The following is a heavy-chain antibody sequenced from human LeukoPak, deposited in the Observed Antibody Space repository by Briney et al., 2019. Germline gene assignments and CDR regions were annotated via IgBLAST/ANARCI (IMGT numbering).Heavy chain of an antibody. CDR1: GGSFSGYY. CDR3: AWYFQH. CDR2: INHSGST. V-gene: IGHV4-34*01. Sequence: SETLSLTCAVYGGSFSGYYWSWIRQPPGKGLEWIGEINHSGSTNYNPSLKSRVTISVDTSKNQFSLKLSSVTAADTAVYYCAWYFQHWGQGTLVTVSS. J-gene: IGHJ1*01.